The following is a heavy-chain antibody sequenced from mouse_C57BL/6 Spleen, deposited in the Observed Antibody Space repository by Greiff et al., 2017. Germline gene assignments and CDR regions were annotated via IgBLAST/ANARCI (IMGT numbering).Heavy chain of an antibody. CDR1: GYTFTDYN. V-gene: IGHV1-18*01. CDR3: ARQGNYGWYFDV. D-gene: IGHD2-1*01. CDR2: INPNNGGT. J-gene: IGHJ1*03. Sequence: VQLQQSGPELVKPGASVKIPCKASGYTFTDYNMDWVKQSHGKSLEWIGDINPNNGGTIYNQKFKGKATLTVDKSSSTAYMELRSLTSEDTAVYYSARQGNYGWYFDVWGTGTTVTVSS.